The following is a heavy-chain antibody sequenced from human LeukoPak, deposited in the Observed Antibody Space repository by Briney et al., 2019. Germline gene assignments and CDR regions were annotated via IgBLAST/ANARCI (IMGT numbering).Heavy chain of an antibody. D-gene: IGHD1-26*01. CDR3: VRVRGSYAFDF. CDR2: ISSSSSYI. J-gene: IGHJ4*02. V-gene: IGHV3-21*04. CDR1: GFTFSSYS. Sequence: GGSLRLSCAASGFTFSSYSMNWVRQAPGKGLEWVSSISSSSSYIYYADSVKGRFTISRDNAKNSLYLQMNSLRAEDTAVYYCVRVRGSYAFDFWGQGTPVIVSS.